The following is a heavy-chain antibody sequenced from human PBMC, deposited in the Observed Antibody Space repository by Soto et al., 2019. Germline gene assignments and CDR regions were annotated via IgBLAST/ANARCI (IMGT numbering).Heavy chain of an antibody. V-gene: IGHV3-7*01. CDR3: ARKLRRNWNPTKGGTDAFDI. CDR1: GFTFSSYW. J-gene: IGHJ3*02. CDR2: IKQDGSEK. Sequence: EVQLVESGGGLVQPGGSLRLSCAASGFTFSSYWMSWVRQAPGKGLEWVANIKQDGSEKYYVDSVKGRFTISRDNAKNSLYLQMNSLRAEDTAVYYCARKLRRNWNPTKGGTDAFDIWGQGTMVTVSS. D-gene: IGHD1-1*01.